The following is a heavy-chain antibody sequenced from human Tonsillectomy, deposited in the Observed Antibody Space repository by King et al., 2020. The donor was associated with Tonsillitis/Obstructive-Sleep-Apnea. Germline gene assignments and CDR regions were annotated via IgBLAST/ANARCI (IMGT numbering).Heavy chain of an antibody. CDR3: ARVTGTTAGNWFDP. CDR1: GGTLSSYA. Sequence: EQLVQSGAEVKMPGSSVKVSCKASGGTLSSYAIGWVRQVPGQGLEWVGRIIPILGLANYAQKYQDRVVITADKSTGTAYMGLSSLRSDATAIYYCARVTGTTAGNWFDPWGQGTLVTVSS. J-gene: IGHJ5*02. V-gene: IGHV1-69*09. CDR2: IIPILGLA. D-gene: IGHD2/OR15-2a*01.